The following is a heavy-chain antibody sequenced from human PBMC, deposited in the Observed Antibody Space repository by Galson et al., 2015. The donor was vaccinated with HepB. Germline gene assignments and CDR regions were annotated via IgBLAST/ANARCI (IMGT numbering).Heavy chain of an antibody. D-gene: IGHD1-26*01. CDR3: ARGGGSSARGMDF. J-gene: IGHJ6*02. CDR2: ISGNNGDT. CDR1: GYTFTSYD. Sequence: SVKVSCKASGYTFTSYDVSWVRQAPGQGLEWMGWISGNNGDTNYAQKLRGRVTVTTDTSTSTAYMELRSLRSDDTAVYYCARGGGSSARGMDFWGPGTLVTVS. V-gene: IGHV1-18*04.